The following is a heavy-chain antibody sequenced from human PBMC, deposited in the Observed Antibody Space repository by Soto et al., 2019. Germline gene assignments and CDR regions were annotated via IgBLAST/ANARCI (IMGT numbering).Heavy chain of an antibody. Sequence: EVQLVESGGGLVQPGGSLRLSCAASGFTFSTYSMNWVRQAPGKGLEWVSYVSGGSRSIYYADSVKGRFTISRDNAKNSLCLQMNGLRDGDTAMYFCARDQRNARSNDAFDIWGQGTMVTVSS. D-gene: IGHD2-2*01. V-gene: IGHV3-48*02. J-gene: IGHJ3*02. CDR2: VSGGSRSI. CDR3: ARDQRNARSNDAFDI. CDR1: GFTFSTYS.